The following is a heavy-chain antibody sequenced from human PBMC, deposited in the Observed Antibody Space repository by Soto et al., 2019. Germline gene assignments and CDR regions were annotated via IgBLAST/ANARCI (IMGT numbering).Heavy chain of an antibody. CDR2: IRSSGRSI. D-gene: IGHD3-22*01. V-gene: IGHV3-48*03. Sequence: GGSLRLSCVGSGFTFSSYEMNWVRQAPGKGLEWVSNIRSSGRSINYADSVKGRFTISRDNAKNSLYLQMNSLRAEDTAVYYCTRARDSNDYWGQGTLVTVSS. CDR3: TRARDSNDY. CDR1: GFTFSSYE. J-gene: IGHJ4*02.